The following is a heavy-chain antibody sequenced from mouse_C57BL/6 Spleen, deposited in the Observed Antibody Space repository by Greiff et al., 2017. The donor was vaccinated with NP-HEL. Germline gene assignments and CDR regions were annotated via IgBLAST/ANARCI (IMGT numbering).Heavy chain of an antibody. D-gene: IGHD1-1*01. CDR2: IYPRDGST. Sequence: QVQLQQSGPELVKPGASVKLSCKASGYTFTSYDINWVKQRPGQGLEWIGWIYPRDGSTKYNEKFKGKATLTVDTSSSTAYMELHSLTSEDSAVYFCARSGTTVVAALDFDVWGKGTTVTGSS. CDR1: GYTFTSYD. J-gene: IGHJ1*03. V-gene: IGHV1-85*01. CDR3: ARSGTTVVAALDFDV.